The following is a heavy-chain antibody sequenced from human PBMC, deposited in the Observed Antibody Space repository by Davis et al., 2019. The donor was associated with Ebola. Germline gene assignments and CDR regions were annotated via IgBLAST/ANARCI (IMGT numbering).Heavy chain of an antibody. CDR1: GGSISSYY. J-gene: IGHJ6*02. CDR2: IYYSGST. CDR3: ARGVGATLYYYCAMDV. V-gene: IGHV4-59*01. Sequence: MPSETLSLTCTVSGGSISSYYWSWIRQPPGKGLEWIGYIYYSGSTNHNPSLKSRVTISVDTSKNQFSLKLSSVTAADTAVYYCARGVGATLYYYCAMDVWGQGTTVTVSS. D-gene: IGHD1-26*01.